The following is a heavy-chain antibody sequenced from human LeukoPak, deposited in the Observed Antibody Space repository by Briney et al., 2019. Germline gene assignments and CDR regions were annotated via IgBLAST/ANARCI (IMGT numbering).Heavy chain of an antibody. Sequence: TGGSLRLSCAASGFTFSDHYMEWVRQAPGKGLEWIGHTGNKANSYTTEYAASVKGRFSISRDDSKNSLYLQMNSLKTEDTAVYYCGRGGYSSSSFYGTDVWGQGTTVTVSS. CDR1: GFTFSDHY. V-gene: IGHV3-72*01. J-gene: IGHJ6*02. D-gene: IGHD6-6*01. CDR3: GRGGYSSSSFYGTDV. CDR2: TGNKANSYTT.